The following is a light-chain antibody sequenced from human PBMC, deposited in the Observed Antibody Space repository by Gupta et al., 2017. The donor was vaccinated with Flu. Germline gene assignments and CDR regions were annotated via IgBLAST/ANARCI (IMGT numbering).Light chain of an antibody. J-gene: IGLJ3*02. CDR2: EAT. V-gene: IGLV2-23*01. CDR3: CSYASGTSWG. Sequence: QSALTQPASVSGSPGQSITISCTGTSSDVGGYNFVSWYQQHPGKAPKLMSYEATKRPSGLSNRVSGSKSGNKASLTISGLQAEDEADYYCCSYASGTSWGLGGGTRMTVL. CDR1: SSDVGGYNF.